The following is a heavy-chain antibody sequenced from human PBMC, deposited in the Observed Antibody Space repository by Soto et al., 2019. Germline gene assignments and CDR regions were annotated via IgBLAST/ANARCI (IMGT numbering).Heavy chain of an antibody. Sequence: GASVKVSCKASGYTFTSYYMHCVRQAPGQGLEWMGIINPSGGSTSYAQKFQGRVTMTRHTSTSTVYMELSSLRSEDTAVYDCAREKSSASTPFSSSADYYYYYGMDVWGQGTTVTVSS. V-gene: IGHV1-46*01. J-gene: IGHJ6*02. CDR2: INPSGGST. D-gene: IGHD6-6*01. CDR3: AREKSSASTPFSSSADYYYYYGMDV. CDR1: GYTFTSYY.